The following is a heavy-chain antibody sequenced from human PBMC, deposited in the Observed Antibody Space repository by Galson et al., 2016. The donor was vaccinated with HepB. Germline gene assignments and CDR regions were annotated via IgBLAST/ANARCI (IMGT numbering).Heavy chain of an antibody. CDR3: ARHCSGGSCYHPDY. D-gene: IGHD2-15*01. CDR2: IDPSGSYT. Sequence: QSGAEVKKPGESLRISCKTSGYSFTSYWISWVRQMPGNGLEWMGRIDPSGSYTKYSPSFRGHVTISVDKSTSTAYLEFTSLKSSGNAMYYCARHCSGGSCYHPDYWGQGTLVTVSS. CDR1: GYSFTSYW. V-gene: IGHV5-10-1*01. J-gene: IGHJ4*02.